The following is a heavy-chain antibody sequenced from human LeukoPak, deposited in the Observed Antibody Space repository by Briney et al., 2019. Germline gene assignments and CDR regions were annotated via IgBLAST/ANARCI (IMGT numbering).Heavy chain of an antibody. V-gene: IGHV4-59*11. J-gene: IGHJ6*03. D-gene: IGHD6-6*01. CDR2: IYYSGST. CDR1: GGSFSSHY. CDR3: ARDYSSSSGYYYYYYMDV. Sequence: KPSETLSLTCTVSGGSFSSHYWSWIRQPPGKGLEWIGYIYYSGSTNYNPSLKSRVTISVDTSKNQLSLKLSSVTAADTAVYYCARDYSSSSGYYYYYYMDVWGKGTTVTVSS.